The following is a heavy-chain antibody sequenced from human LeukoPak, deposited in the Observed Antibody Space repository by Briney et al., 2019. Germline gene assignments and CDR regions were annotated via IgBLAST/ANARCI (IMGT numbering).Heavy chain of an antibody. Sequence: GSLRLSCAASGFTFSDYYMSWIRQPPGKGLEWIGEINHTGRTNYKPSLKSRVTISVDSSKNQFSLRLNSVTAADTAVYYCARVDYSDSSRHFDYWGQGILVTVSS. CDR2: INHTGRT. CDR1: GFTFSDYY. J-gene: IGHJ4*02. V-gene: IGHV4-34*01. D-gene: IGHD4-11*01. CDR3: ARVDYSDSSRHFDY.